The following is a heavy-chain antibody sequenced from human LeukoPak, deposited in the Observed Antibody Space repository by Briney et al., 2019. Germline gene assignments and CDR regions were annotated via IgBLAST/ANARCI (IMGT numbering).Heavy chain of an antibody. Sequence: PGGSLRLTCAASGFPFSRYDINWVRQAPGKALEGVSGFCGCCGSIYYADSVKGRFTISRGNSKNTLFLQMDSLRAENTAVYYCAKGSGYVCSNGVCYSDYWGQGALVTVSS. D-gene: IGHD2-8*01. CDR2: FCGCCGSI. J-gene: IGHJ4*02. V-gene: IGHV3-23*01. CDR1: GFPFSRYD. CDR3: AKGSGYVCSNGVCYSDY.